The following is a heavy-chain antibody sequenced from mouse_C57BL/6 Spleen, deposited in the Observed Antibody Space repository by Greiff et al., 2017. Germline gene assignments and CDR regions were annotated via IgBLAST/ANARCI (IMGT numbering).Heavy chain of an antibody. CDR1: GFTFNSYA. CDR3: VRGAGSYYFDY. J-gene: IGHJ2*01. V-gene: IGHV10-3*01. CDR2: IRSKSSNSAT. Sequence: EVKLVESGGGLVQPTGSLKLSCAASGFTFNSYALHWVRQAPGKGLAWVARIRSKSSNSATYSADSVKVRFTISRDDSQSMLYLQMNTLKTENTAMYYCVRGAGSYYFDYWGQGTTLTVSS.